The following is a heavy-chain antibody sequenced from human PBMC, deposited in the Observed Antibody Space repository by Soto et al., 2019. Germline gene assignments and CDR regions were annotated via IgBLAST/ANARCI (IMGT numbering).Heavy chain of an antibody. CDR2: FDPEDGET. CDR3: ATTGWNDDTFWFDP. Sequence: ASVKVSCKVSGYTLTELSMHWVRQAPGKGLEWMGGFDPEDGETIYAQKFQGRVTMTEDTSTDTAYMELSSLRSEDTAVYYCATTGWNDDTFWFDPWGQGTLVTVS. D-gene: IGHD1-1*01. J-gene: IGHJ5*02. V-gene: IGHV1-24*01. CDR1: GYTLTELS.